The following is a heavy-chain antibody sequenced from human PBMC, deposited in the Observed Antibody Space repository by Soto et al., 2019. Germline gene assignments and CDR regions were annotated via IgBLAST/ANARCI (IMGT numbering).Heavy chain of an antibody. J-gene: IGHJ3*02. D-gene: IGHD2-15*01. CDR1: GYTFISYG. CDR3: ARDWYCSGGRCSDVFDI. V-gene: IGHV1-18*01. CDR2: ISADNTNP. Sequence: ASVKVSCTASGYTFISYGISWVRQATGQRLEWMGWISADNTNPRYAQRLQGRVTMTTDTSTSTAYMELRSLTSDDTAIYYCARDWYCSGGRCSDVFDIWGQGTMVTVSS.